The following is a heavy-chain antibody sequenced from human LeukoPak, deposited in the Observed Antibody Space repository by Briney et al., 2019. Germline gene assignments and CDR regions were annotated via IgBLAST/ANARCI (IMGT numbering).Heavy chain of an antibody. CDR2: IYYSGST. J-gene: IGHJ4*02. D-gene: IGHD6-19*01. Sequence: SETLSLTCTVSGGSISSYYWSWIRQPPGKGLEWIGYIYYSGSTNYNPSLKSRVTISVDTSKNQFSLKLSSVTAADTAVYYCARDFWRSSGWIIFDYWGQGTLVTVSS. CDR1: GGSISSYY. V-gene: IGHV4-59*01. CDR3: ARDFWRSSGWIIFDY.